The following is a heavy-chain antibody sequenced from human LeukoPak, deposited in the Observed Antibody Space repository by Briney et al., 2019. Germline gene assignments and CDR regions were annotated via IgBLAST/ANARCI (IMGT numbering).Heavy chain of an antibody. CDR1: GYTFTSYG. D-gene: IGHD3-3*01. J-gene: IGHJ4*02. V-gene: IGHV1-18*01. CDR3: ARGGRFNNYDFWSGYPNNYFDY. Sequence: GASVKVSCKASGYTFTSYGIRWVRQAPGHGLEWMGWINACKDNTNYAQKLQGRVTMTTDTSTSTAYMELRSLRSDDTAVYYCARGGRFNNYDFWSGYPNNYFDYWGQGTLVTVSS. CDR2: INACKDNT.